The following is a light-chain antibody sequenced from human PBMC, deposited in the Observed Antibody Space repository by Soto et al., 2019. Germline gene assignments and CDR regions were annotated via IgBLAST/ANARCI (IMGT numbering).Light chain of an antibody. CDR3: QQRSNWPT. CDR1: QSVYNR. CDR2: DTS. J-gene: IGKJ3*01. V-gene: IGKV3-11*01. Sequence: EIVLTQSPATLSLSPGERATLSCRASQSVYNRLIWYQQKPGQPPRLLIYDTSKRATGVPARFIGSGFGTDLTLTISSVEPEDFAVYYCQQRSNWPTFGPGTKVEIK.